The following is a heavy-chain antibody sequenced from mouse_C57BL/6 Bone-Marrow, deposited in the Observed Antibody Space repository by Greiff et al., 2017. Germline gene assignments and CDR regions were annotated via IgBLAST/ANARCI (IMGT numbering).Heavy chain of an antibody. CDR2: INPNNGGT. J-gene: IGHJ3*01. CDR3: AITNGLAWFAY. Sequence: VQLQQSGPELVKPGASVKISCKASGYTFTDYYMNWVKQSHGKSLEWIGDINPNNGGTSYNQKFKGKATFTVDKSSSTAYMELRSLTSEDSAVYYCAITNGLAWFAYWGQGTLVTVSA. V-gene: IGHV1-26*01. CDR1: GYTFTDYY. D-gene: IGHD1-1*01.